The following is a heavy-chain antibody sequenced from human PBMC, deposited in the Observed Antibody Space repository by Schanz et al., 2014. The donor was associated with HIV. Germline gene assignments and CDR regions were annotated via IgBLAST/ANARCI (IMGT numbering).Heavy chain of an antibody. CDR3: AREGGTSGRNGYFDS. CDR1: EFTFRTSL. Sequence: QVQLVESGGGVVQPGGSLRLSCAMSEFTFRTSLIHWVRQPPGKGLEWVAAMSYDGFSKYYADSVKGRFTISRDYSKNSLDLEVSSLRTEDTAIYFCAREGGTSGRNGYFDSWGQGALVTVSS. V-gene: IGHV3-30*19. D-gene: IGHD6-19*01. J-gene: IGHJ4*02. CDR2: MSYDGFSK.